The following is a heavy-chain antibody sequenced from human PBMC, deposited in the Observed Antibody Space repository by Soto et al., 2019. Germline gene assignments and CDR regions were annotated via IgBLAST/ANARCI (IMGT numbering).Heavy chain of an antibody. V-gene: IGHV3-64D*06. CDR3: VKTGRFGQLVPSDY. CDR2: ISSNGDST. Sequence: VGSLRLSCSASGFTFSSYVMYWVRQAPGKGLEFVSVISSNGDSTYYADSVKGRFTISRDNSKSTLFLQMSSLRTDDTAVYYCVKTGRFGQLVPSDYWGQGTLVTVSS. CDR1: GFTFSSYV. D-gene: IGHD6-6*01. J-gene: IGHJ4*02.